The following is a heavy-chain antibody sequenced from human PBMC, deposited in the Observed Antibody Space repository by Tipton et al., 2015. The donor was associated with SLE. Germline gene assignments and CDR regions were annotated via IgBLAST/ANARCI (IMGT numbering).Heavy chain of an antibody. CDR1: GGSFSGYY. J-gene: IGHJ1*01. D-gene: IGHD6-13*01. CDR2: INHSGST. Sequence: TLSLTCAVYGGSFSGYYWSWIRQPPGKGLEWIGEINHSGSTNYNPSLKSRVTISVDTSKNQFSLKLSSVTAADTAVYYCARQEPSYSSSWGHWGQGTLVTVSS. CDR3: ARQEPSYSSSWGH. V-gene: IGHV4-34*01.